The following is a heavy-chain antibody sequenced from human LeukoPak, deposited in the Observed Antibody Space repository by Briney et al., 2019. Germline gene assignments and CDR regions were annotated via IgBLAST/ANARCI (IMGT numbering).Heavy chain of an antibody. V-gene: IGHV4-34*01. D-gene: IGHD3-22*01. CDR1: GGSFSGYY. J-gene: IGHJ4*02. CDR3: AGGKPYYYDSSGYYYALGY. CDR2: INHSGST. Sequence: SETLSLTCAVYGGSFSGYYWSWIRQPPGKGLEWIGEINHSGSTNYNPSLKSRVIISVDTSKNQFSLKLSSVTAADTAVYYCAGGKPYYYDSSGYYYALGYWGQGTLVTVSS.